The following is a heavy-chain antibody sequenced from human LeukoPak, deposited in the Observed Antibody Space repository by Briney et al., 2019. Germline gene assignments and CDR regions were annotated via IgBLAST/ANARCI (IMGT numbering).Heavy chain of an antibody. J-gene: IGHJ4*02. CDR1: GFSSGDYY. V-gene: IGHV3-72*01. Sequence: PGGSLRLSCAASGFSSGDYYIDWVRQAPGKGLEWVGRTRDKGNSYTTEFAASMRGRFSISRDESKNSVYLQMNSLKTEDTAVYYCTREGSYSGPDFDSWGQGTLVTVSS. CDR3: TREGSYSGPDFDS. CDR2: TRDKGNSYTT. D-gene: IGHD5-12*01.